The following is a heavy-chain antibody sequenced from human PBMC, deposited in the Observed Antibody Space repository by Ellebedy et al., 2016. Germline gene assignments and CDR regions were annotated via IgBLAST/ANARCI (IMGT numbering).Heavy chain of an antibody. D-gene: IGHD3-10*01. CDR2: IDPSDSYT. Sequence: ESLKISXKCSGSSFTSYCISCVLQMPGKGLEWMGRIDPSDSYTNYSPSFQGHVTISADKSISTAYLQWSSLKASDTAMYYCAADYGSDSLDYWGQGTLVTVSS. V-gene: IGHV5-10-1*01. CDR1: GSSFTSYC. CDR3: AADYGSDSLDY. J-gene: IGHJ4*02.